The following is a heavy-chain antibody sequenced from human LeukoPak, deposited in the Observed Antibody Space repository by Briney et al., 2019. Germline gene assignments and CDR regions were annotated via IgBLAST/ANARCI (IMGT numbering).Heavy chain of an antibody. Sequence: SQTLSLTCTVSGGSINNGGYYWSWIRQHPGKGLEWIGYIYYSGSSYYNPSLRSRVTISVDTSKNQFSLKLSSVAAADTAVYYCARRGSGSYSLFDYWGQGTLVTVSS. CDR1: GGSINNGGYY. CDR2: IYYSGSS. J-gene: IGHJ4*02. V-gene: IGHV4-30-4*01. CDR3: ARRGSGSYSLFDY. D-gene: IGHD3-10*01.